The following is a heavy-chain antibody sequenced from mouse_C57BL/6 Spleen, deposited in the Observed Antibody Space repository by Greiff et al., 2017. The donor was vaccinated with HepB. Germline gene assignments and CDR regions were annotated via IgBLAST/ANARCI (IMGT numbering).Heavy chain of an antibody. V-gene: IGHV5-9*01. D-gene: IGHD4-1*01. Sequence: DVQLVESGGGLVKPRGSLKLSCAASGFTFSSYTMSWVRQTPEKRLEWVATISGGGGNTYYPDSVKGRFTISRDNAKNTLYLQMSSLRSEDTALYYCARSWGYYAMDYWGQGTSVTVSS. CDR1: GFTFSSYT. J-gene: IGHJ4*01. CDR3: ARSWGYYAMDY. CDR2: ISGGGGNT.